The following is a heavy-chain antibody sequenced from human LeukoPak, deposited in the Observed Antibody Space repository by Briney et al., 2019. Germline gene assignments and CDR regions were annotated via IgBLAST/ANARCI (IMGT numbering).Heavy chain of an antibody. CDR1: GGSISSGGYY. D-gene: IGHD6-19*01. Sequence: SETLSLTCTVSGGSISSGGYYWSWIRQHPGKGLEWIGYIYYSGSTYYNPSLKSRVTISVDTSKNQFSLKLSSVTAADTAVYYCARDTAVAGSRCFDYWGQGTLVTVSS. CDR2: IYYSGST. J-gene: IGHJ4*02. V-gene: IGHV4-31*03. CDR3: ARDTAVAGSRCFDY.